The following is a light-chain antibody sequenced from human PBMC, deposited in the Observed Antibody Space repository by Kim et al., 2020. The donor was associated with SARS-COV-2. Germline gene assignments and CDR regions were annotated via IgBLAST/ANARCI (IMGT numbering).Light chain of an antibody. CDR2: DAS. CDR1: KSVSRY. Sequence: PRESATLTGRASKSVSRYLDWYQQKPGKAPRLLSYDASNRATGIPDRFSGSGSGTDFTLKISRLEPEDFAVYYCQQYGSSPWTFGQGTKVDIK. CDR3: QQYGSSPWT. J-gene: IGKJ1*01. V-gene: IGKV3-20*01.